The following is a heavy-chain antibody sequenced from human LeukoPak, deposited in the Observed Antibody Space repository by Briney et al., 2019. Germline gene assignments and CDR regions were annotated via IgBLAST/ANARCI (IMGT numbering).Heavy chain of an antibody. J-gene: IGHJ4*02. Sequence: SETLSLTCTVSGGSISGYYWSWIRQPPGKGLEWIGEINHSGSTNYNPSLKSRVTISVDTSKNQFSLKLSSVTAADTAVYYCARLVPAAIPFDYWGQGTLVTVSS. V-gene: IGHV4-34*01. CDR2: INHSGST. CDR1: GGSISGYY. D-gene: IGHD2-2*01. CDR3: ARLVPAAIPFDY.